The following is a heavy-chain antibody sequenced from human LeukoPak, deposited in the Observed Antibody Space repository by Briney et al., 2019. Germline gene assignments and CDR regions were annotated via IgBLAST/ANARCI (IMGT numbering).Heavy chain of an antibody. CDR1: GFTFSSYA. D-gene: IGHD2-21*02. V-gene: IGHV3-64*01. CDR3: ARSLVVTATLGYYYGMDV. J-gene: IGHJ6*02. CDR2: ISSNGGST. Sequence: GGSLRLSCAASGFTFSSYAMHWVRQAPGKGLEYVSGISSNGGSTYYANSVKGRFTISRDNSKNTLYLQMGSLRAEDMAVYYCARSLVVTATLGYYYGMDVWGQGTTVTVSS.